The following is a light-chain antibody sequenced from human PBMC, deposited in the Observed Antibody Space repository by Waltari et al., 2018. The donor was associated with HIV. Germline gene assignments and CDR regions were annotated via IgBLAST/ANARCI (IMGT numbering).Light chain of an antibody. CDR1: SRSITNNY. CDR3: QSSDRTNQV. J-gene: IGLJ3*02. CDR2: EDD. V-gene: IGLV6-57*01. Sequence: FMLTQHHSVWESPGKTVTTSCTRTSRSITNNYVQSFQSRPGGSPTTVIYEDDQRPSGVPGRFSGSIDSSSNSASLTISGLKPEDEADYYCQSSDRTNQVFGGGTKLTVL.